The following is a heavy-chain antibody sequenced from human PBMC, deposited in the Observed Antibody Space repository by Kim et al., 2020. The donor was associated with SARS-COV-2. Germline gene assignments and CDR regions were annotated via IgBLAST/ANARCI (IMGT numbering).Heavy chain of an antibody. CDR2: IIPIFGTA. CDR3: ARDAIAVAGGLWYLDL. J-gene: IGHJ2*01. CDR1: GGTFSSYA. D-gene: IGHD6-19*01. Sequence: SVKVSCKASGGTFSSYAISWVRQAPGQGLEWMGGIIPIFGTANYAQKFQGRVTITADESTSTAYMELSSLRSEDTAVYYCARDAIAVAGGLWYLDLWGRGTLVTVSS. V-gene: IGHV1-69*13.